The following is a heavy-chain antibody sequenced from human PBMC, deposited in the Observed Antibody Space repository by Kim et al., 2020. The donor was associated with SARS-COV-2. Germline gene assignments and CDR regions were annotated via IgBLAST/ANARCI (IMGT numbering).Heavy chain of an antibody. Sequence: GGSLRLSCAASGFTVSNNYIIWVRQAPGKGLEWVSSTYGDKRDHYADSVKGRFTISRDNSKNTVYLQMNSLTVDDTATYYCVRYEHWSQGALVTVSS. V-gene: IGHV3-53*01. D-gene: IGHD3-16*01. CDR3: VRYEH. CDR2: TYGDKRD. J-gene: IGHJ4*02. CDR1: GFTVSNNY.